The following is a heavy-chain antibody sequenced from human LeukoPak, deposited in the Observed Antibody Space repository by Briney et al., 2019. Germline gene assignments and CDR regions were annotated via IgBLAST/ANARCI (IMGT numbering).Heavy chain of an antibody. V-gene: IGHV4-61*02. J-gene: IGHJ5*02. Sequence: SETLSLTCTVSGGSINSGNYYWSWIRQPAGKGLEWIGRIYTSGSTNYNPSLKSRVTISVDTSKNQFSLKLSSVTAADTAVYYCARSYGWFDPWGQATLVTVSS. CDR2: IYTSGST. CDR3: ARSYGWFDP. D-gene: IGHD3-10*01. CDR1: GGSINSGNYY.